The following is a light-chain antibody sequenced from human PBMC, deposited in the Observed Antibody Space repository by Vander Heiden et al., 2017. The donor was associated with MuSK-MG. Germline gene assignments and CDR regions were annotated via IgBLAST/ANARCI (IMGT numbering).Light chain of an antibody. V-gene: IGKV1-39*01. CDR2: AAS. CDR3: QQSYSNPIT. J-gene: IGKJ5*01. CDR1: QSISNY. Sequence: DIQLTQSPSSLSASVGGKVTITCRASQSISNYLNWYQQKPGKAPKLLMYAASRLQSGVPSRFSASESETEFTLTINSLQPEDFATYYCQQSYSNPITFGQGTRLDIK.